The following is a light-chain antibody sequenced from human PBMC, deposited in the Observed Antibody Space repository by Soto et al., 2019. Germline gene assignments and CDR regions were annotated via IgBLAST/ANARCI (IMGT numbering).Light chain of an antibody. J-gene: IGLJ2*01. CDR3: SSYTRSSTLYVV. CDR2: DVS. Sequence: QSALTQPASVSGSPGQSITISCTGNSSDVGGYNYVSWYQQHPGKAPKLMIYDVSNRPSGVSNRFSGSKSGNTASLTISGLQAEDEADYYCSSYTRSSTLYVVFAGGTKVTVL. CDR1: SSDVGGYNY. V-gene: IGLV2-14*01.